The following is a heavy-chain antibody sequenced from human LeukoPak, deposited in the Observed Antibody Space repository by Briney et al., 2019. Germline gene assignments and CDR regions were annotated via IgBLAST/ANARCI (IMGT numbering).Heavy chain of an antibody. CDR2: IYPGDLDT. CDR3: ARVSLAYCGGDCYQLDY. CDR1: GYSFTSYW. J-gene: IGHJ4*02. V-gene: IGHV5-51*01. Sequence: GESLKISCKGSGYSFTSYWIGWVRQMPGKGLEWMGIIYPGDLDTRYGPSFQGQVTISADKSISTAYLQWSSLKASDTAMYYCARVSLAYCGGDCYQLDYWGQGTLVTVSS. D-gene: IGHD2-21*02.